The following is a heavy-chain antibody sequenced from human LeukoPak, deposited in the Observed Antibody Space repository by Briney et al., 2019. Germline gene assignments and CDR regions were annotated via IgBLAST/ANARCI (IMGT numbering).Heavy chain of an antibody. J-gene: IGHJ4*02. CDR2: IGSSSSYI. Sequence: PGGSLRLSCAASGFTFSDYYMSWIRQAPGKGLEWVSSIGSSSSYIYYADSVKGRFTISRDNAKNSLYLQMNSLRAEDTAVYYCARVHSSGWYFDYWGQGTLVTVSS. D-gene: IGHD6-19*01. V-gene: IGHV3-11*06. CDR1: GFTFSDYY. CDR3: ARVHSSGWYFDY.